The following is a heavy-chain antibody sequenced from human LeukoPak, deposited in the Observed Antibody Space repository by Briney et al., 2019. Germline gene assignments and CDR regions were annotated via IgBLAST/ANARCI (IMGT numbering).Heavy chain of an antibody. J-gene: IGHJ1*01. D-gene: IGHD1-20*01. CDR2: IYYTGST. Sequence: AETLSLTCTVSSVSISSSTYYWGGIRQPPGKGLEWIGTIYYTGSTYYNPSPKTRVTISVDTSKNQFSLKLSSVTAADTAVYYCARGRYNWNDDYFQHWGQGTLVTVSS. CDR3: ARGRYNWNDDYFQH. V-gene: IGHV4-39*07. CDR1: SVSISSSTYY.